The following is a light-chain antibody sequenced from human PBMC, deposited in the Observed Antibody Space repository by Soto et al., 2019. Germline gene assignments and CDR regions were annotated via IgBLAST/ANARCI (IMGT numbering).Light chain of an antibody. V-gene: IGLV2-23*02. CDR2: EVS. J-gene: IGLJ1*01. CDR1: SSDVGSYNL. CDR3: CSYAGSSFYV. Sequence: ALTQPASVSGSPGQSITISCTGTSSDVGSYNLVSWYQQHPGKAPKLMIYEVSKRPSGVSNRFSGSKSGNTASLTISGLQAEDAADYYCCSYAGSSFYVFGAGTKLTVL.